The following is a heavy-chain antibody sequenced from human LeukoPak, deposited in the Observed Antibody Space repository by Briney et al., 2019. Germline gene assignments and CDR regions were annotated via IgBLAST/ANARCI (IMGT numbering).Heavy chain of an antibody. Sequence: GGSLRLSCAASGFTVSSNYMSWVRQAPGKGLEWVSVIYSGGSTYYADSVKGRFTISRDNSKNTLYLQMNSLRAVDTAVYYCAREEYSYGQSYYFDYWGQGTLVTVSS. D-gene: IGHD5-18*01. CDR2: IYSGGST. CDR1: GFTVSSNY. V-gene: IGHV3-66*01. J-gene: IGHJ4*02. CDR3: AREEYSYGQSYYFDY.